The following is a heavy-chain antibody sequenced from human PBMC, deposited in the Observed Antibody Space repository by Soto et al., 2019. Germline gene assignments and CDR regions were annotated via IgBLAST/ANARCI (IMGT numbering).Heavy chain of an antibody. D-gene: IGHD2-15*01. CDR1: GYTLTELS. Sequence: ASVKVSCKVSGYTLTELSMHWVRQAPGKGLEWMGGFDREDGETTYAQKFQGRVTMTTDTSTSTAYMELRSLRSDDTAVYYCARDGAAATNWFDPWGQGTLVTVSS. V-gene: IGHV1-24*01. J-gene: IGHJ5*02. CDR2: FDREDGET. CDR3: ARDGAAATNWFDP.